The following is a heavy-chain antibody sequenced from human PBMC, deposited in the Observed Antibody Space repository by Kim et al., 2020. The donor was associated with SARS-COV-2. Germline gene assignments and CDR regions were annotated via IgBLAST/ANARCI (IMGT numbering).Heavy chain of an antibody. Sequence: NSNPSLKSRVTLSVDNSKNQFSLTLTSVTAADTAVYYCARRGGGGGALDIWGQGTMVSVSS. J-gene: IGHJ3*02. D-gene: IGHD2-15*01. CDR3: ARRGGGGGALDI. V-gene: IGHV4-4*02.